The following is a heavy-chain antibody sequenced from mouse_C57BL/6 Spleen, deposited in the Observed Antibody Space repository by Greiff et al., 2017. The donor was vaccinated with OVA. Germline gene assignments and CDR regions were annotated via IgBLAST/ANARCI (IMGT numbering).Heavy chain of an antibody. J-gene: IGHJ4*01. CDR2: IGPETGGT. V-gene: IGHV1-15*01. D-gene: IGHD3-2*02. CDR1: GYTFTDYE. CDR3: TRETQADAMDY. Sequence: QVQLQQSGAELVRPGASVTLSCKASGYTFTDYEMHWVKQTPVHGLEWIGAIGPETGGTAYTQKFKGRATLTADKSSSTAYMGLRSLTSEDSAVYYCTRETQADAMDYWGQGTSVTVSS.